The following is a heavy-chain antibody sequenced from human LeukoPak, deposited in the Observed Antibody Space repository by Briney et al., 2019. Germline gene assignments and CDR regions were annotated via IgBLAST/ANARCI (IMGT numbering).Heavy chain of an antibody. CDR3: AREAAAAGTEYYFDY. Sequence: GGSLRLSCAASGFTFSSYWMSWVCQAPGKGLEWVANIKQDGSEKYYVDSVKGRFTISRDNAKNSLYLQMNSLRAEDTAVYYCAREAAAAGTEYYFDYWGQGTLVTVSS. CDR2: IKQDGSEK. D-gene: IGHD6-13*01. J-gene: IGHJ4*02. V-gene: IGHV3-7*01. CDR1: GFTFSSYW.